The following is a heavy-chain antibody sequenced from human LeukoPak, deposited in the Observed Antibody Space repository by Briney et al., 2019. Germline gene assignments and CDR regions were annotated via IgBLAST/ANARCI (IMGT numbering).Heavy chain of an antibody. V-gene: IGHV1-18*01. D-gene: IGHD5-24*01. Sequence: ASVKVSCKASGYTFTNYGISWVRQAPGQGPEWMGWISAYNGNTNYAQKLQGRVTMTTDTSTSTAYKELRSLRSDDTAVYYCARDLFARDGFNSQGDYWGQGTLVTVSS. CDR3: ARDLFARDGFNSQGDY. CDR2: ISAYNGNT. CDR1: GYTFTNYG. J-gene: IGHJ4*02.